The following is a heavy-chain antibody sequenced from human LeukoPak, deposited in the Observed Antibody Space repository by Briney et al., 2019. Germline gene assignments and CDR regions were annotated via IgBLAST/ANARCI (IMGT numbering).Heavy chain of an antibody. CDR2: ISAYNGNT. J-gene: IGHJ6*02. CDR1: GYTFTSYG. Sequence: GASVEVSCKASGYTFTSYGISWVRQAPGQGLEWMGWISAYNGNTNYAQKLQGRVTMTTDTSTSTAYMELRSLRSDDTAVYYCARERASYGDYYGMDVWGQGTTVTVSS. D-gene: IGHD5-18*01. V-gene: IGHV1-18*01. CDR3: ARERASYGDYYGMDV.